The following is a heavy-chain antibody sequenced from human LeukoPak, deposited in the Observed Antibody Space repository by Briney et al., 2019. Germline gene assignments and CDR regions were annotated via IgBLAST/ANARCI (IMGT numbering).Heavy chain of an antibody. J-gene: IGHJ4*02. Sequence: GRSLRLSCAASGFRFSSYGMHWVRQAPGKGLEWVAVIWYDGSNTYYADSVKGRFTISRDNSKNTLYLQMNSLRAEETAVYYCARDHGSGSYYVDYWGQGTLVTVSS. D-gene: IGHD3-10*01. CDR3: ARDHGSGSYYVDY. CDR2: IWYDGSNT. V-gene: IGHV3-33*01. CDR1: GFRFSSYG.